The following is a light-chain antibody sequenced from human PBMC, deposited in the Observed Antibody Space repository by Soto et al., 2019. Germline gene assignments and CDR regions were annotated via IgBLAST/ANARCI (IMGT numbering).Light chain of an antibody. CDR1: QTISSC. Sequence: DIEITQSPSTLSVSVGDRVSITCRCSQTISSCLAWYQQKPGKAPKLLIYKASTLKSGVPSRFSGSGSGTEFTLTISSLQPDDFATYYCQHYNSYSEAFGQGTKVDIK. CDR2: KAS. J-gene: IGKJ1*01. V-gene: IGKV1-5*03. CDR3: QHYNSYSEA.